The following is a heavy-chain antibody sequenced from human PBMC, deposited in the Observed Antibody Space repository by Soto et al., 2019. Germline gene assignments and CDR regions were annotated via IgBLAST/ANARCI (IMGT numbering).Heavy chain of an antibody. CDR3: ARPNPPYYDILTGYYSGNNWFDP. V-gene: IGHV5-10-1*01. CDR2: IDPSDSYT. CDR1: GYSFTSYW. J-gene: IGHJ5*02. D-gene: IGHD3-9*01. Sequence: PGESLKISCKGSGYSFTSYWISWVRQMPGKGLEWMGRIDPSDSYTNYSPSFQGHVTISADKSISTAYLQWSGLKASDTAMYYCARPNPPYYDILTGYYSGNNWFDPWGQGTLVTVSS.